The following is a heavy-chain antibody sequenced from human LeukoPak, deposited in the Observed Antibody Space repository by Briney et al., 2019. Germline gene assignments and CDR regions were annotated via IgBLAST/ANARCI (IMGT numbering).Heavy chain of an antibody. V-gene: IGHV3-30*02. CDR1: GLIFSTFG. CDR3: AKDHVTWGNRYFDH. CDR2: IGHDGSKI. J-gene: IGHJ4*02. D-gene: IGHD3-16*01. Sequence: AGGSLRLSCAASGLIFSTFGMHWVRQAPGKGLEWVAFIGHDGSKIYYADSVQGRFTISRDNSKNTLYLEMNSLSGEDTALYYCAKDHVTWGNRYFDHWGQGTLGTVSS.